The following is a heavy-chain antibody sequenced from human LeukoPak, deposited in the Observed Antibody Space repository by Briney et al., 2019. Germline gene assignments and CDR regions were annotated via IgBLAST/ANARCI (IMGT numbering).Heavy chain of an antibody. CDR3: ARVPLAGFWSDYYRNWFDP. Sequence: GASVKVSCTASGYTFTSYDINWVRQATGQGLEWMGWMNPNSGNTGYAQKFQGRVTMTRNTSISTAYMELSSLRSEDTAVYYCARVPLAGFWSDYYRNWFDPWGQGTLVTVS. V-gene: IGHV1-8*01. D-gene: IGHD3-3*01. CDR1: GYTFTSYD. CDR2: MNPNSGNT. J-gene: IGHJ5*02.